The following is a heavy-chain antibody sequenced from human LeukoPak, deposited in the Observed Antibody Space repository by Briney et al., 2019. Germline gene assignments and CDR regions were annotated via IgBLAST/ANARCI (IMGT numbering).Heavy chain of an antibody. CDR3: ARMARDSFWSDYFDT. Sequence: GGSLRLSCAASGFTFSRYAFHWVRQAPGKGLEWVAVISNDGNNKYHADSVKGRFTISRDNSRNTLYVQMSSLRVEDTAEYYCARMARDSFWSDYFDTWGQGTLVSVSS. D-gene: IGHD5-24*01. CDR1: GFTFSRYA. CDR2: ISNDGNNK. V-gene: IGHV3-30*14. J-gene: IGHJ4*02.